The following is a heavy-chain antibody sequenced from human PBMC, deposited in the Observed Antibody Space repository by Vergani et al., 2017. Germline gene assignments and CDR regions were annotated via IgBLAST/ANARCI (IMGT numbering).Heavy chain of an antibody. CDR2: IYYSGST. Sequence: QLQLQESGPGLVKPSETLSLTCTVSGGSISSSSYYWGWIRQPPGKGLEWIGSIYYSGSTYYNPSLKSRVTISVDTSKNQFSLKLSSVTAADTAVYYCARHTLTYYYDSSGYYRDPFDYWGQGTLVTVSS. J-gene: IGHJ4*02. D-gene: IGHD3-22*01. V-gene: IGHV4-39*01. CDR3: ARHTLTYYYDSSGYYRDPFDY. CDR1: GGSISSSSYY.